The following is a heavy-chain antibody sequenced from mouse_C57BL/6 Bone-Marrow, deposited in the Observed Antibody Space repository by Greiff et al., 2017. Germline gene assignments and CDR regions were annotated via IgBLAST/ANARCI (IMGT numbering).Heavy chain of an antibody. D-gene: IGHD2-4*01. Sequence: QVQLQQSGAELARPGASVKLSCKASGYTFTSYGISWVKQRTGQGLEWIGEIYPRSGNTYYNEKFKGKATLTADKSSSTAYMELRSLTSEESAVYCCARAPIYYDYDGFAYWGQGTLVTVSA. CDR2: IYPRSGNT. CDR1: GYTFTSYG. CDR3: ARAPIYYDYDGFAY. J-gene: IGHJ3*01. V-gene: IGHV1-81*01.